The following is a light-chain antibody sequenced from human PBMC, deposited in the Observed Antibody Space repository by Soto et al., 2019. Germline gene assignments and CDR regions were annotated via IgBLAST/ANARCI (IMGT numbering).Light chain of an antibody. V-gene: IGLV1-44*01. CDR3: AAWDDSLNGWV. CDR1: SSNIGSNT. CDR2: SNN. J-gene: IGLJ3*02. Sequence: QSVLTQSPSASGTSGQRVTISCSGSSSNIGSNTVNWYQQLPGTAPKLLIYSNNQRPSGVPDRFSGSKSGTSASLAISGLQSEDEADYYCAAWDDSLNGWVFGGGTKVTVL.